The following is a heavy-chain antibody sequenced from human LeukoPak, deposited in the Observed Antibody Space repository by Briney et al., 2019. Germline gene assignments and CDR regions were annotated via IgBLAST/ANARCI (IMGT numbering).Heavy chain of an antibody. CDR1: GGSFSGYY. Sequence: PSETLSLTCAVYGGSFSGYYWSWIRQPPGKGLEWIGEINHSGSTYYNPSLKSRITISVDTSKNQSSLKLSSVTAADTAVYYCAFMITFGGVIGPWGQGTLVTVSS. V-gene: IGHV4-34*01. J-gene: IGHJ5*02. CDR2: INHSGST. CDR3: AFMITFGGVIGP. D-gene: IGHD3-16*02.